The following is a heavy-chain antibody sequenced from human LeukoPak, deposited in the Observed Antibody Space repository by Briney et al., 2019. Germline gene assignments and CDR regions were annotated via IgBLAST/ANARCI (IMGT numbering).Heavy chain of an antibody. V-gene: IGHV3-30*03. Sequence: GGSLRLSCAASGFTFSSYGMHWVRQAPGKGLEWVAVISYDGSNKYYADSVKGRFTISRDNSKNTLYLQMGSLRAEDMAVYYCARGRTTYYYDSSGLSDWGQGTLVTVSS. J-gene: IGHJ4*02. CDR2: ISYDGSNK. CDR3: ARGRTTYYYDSSGLSD. D-gene: IGHD3-22*01. CDR1: GFTFSSYG.